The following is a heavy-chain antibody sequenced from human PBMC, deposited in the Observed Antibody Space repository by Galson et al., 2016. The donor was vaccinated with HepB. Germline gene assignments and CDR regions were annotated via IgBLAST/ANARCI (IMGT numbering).Heavy chain of an antibody. D-gene: IGHD1-26*01. V-gene: IGHV3-30*19. J-gene: IGHJ2*01. CDR1: GFSFSSSG. CDR3: AREAGGSYYAYWYFDL. CDR2: ISYDGSKK. Sequence: SLRLPCAASGFSFSSSGMHWVRQAPGKGLEWVALISYDGSKKYYADSVKGRFAMSRDNSKNTLNLQMNSLRVEDTAVYYCAREAGGSYYAYWYFDLWGRGTLVTGSS.